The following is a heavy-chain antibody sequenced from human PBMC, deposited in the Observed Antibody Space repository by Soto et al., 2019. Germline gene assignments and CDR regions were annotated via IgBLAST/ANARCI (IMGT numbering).Heavy chain of an antibody. CDR1: GFTFSSYG. J-gene: IGHJ6*04. Sequence: PGGSLRLSCAASGFTFSSYGMHWVRQAPGKGLEWVAVISYDGSNKYYADSVKGRFIISRDNSKNTLYLQMNSLRAEDTAVYYCAKDRIQLWLRYYYYGRDVWGKGTWVTVPS. CDR3: AKDRIQLWLRYYYYGRDV. V-gene: IGHV3-30*18. CDR2: ISYDGSNK. D-gene: IGHD5-18*01.